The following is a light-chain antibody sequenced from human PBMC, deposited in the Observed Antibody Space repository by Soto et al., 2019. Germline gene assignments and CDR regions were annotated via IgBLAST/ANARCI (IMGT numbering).Light chain of an antibody. CDR1: SSDVGGYNY. J-gene: IGLJ1*01. CDR3: SSYAGSNNLGV. V-gene: IGLV2-8*01. Sequence: QSVLTQPPSASGFHVQSGTISYTETSSDVGGYNYVSWYQQHPGKAPKLMIYEVSKRPSGVPDRFSGSKSGNTASLTVSGLQAEDEADYYCSSYAGSNNLGVFGTGTKVTVL. CDR2: EVS.